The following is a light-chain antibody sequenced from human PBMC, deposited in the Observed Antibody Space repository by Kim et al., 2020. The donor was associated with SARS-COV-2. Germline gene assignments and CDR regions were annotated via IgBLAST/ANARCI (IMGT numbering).Light chain of an antibody. Sequence: SESVGDRVTITCRASQSISSHLNWYQHKPGKAPKVLIYAASSLQSGVPSRFSGSGSGTDFTLTISSLQPEDFATYYCQQSDSMPYTFGQGTKLEI. CDR2: AAS. J-gene: IGKJ2*01. V-gene: IGKV1-39*01. CDR1: QSISSH. CDR3: QQSDSMPYT.